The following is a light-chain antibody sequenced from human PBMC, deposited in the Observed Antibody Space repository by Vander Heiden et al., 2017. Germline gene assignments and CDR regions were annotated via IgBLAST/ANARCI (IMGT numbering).Light chain of an antibody. CDR2: GAS. J-gene: IGKJ1*01. V-gene: IGKV3-20*01. Sequence: EIVLTQSPGTLSLSPGERATLSCRASQSVSSNYLAWYQQKPGQAPRLLIYGASSRATGIPDRFSGSGSGTDFTLTISRLEPEDFAVYYCQQYGSSFGQGTKVEIK. CDR3: QQYGSS. CDR1: QSVSSNY.